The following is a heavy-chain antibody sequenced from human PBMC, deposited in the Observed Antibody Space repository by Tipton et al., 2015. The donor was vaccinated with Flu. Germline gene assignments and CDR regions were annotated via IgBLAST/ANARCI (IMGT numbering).Heavy chain of an antibody. V-gene: IGHV4-61*02. CDR1: GDSISSGSYY. D-gene: IGHD6-19*01. CDR2: IYSSGST. CDR3: ARAGRGSSGGLGNYYFDY. Sequence: TLSLTCTVSGDSISSGSYYWSWIRQPAGKGLEWIGRIYSSGSTNYAPSLKSRVTISADTSKNQFSLKLSSVTAADTAVYYCARAGRGSSGGLGNYYFDYWGQGTLVTVSS. J-gene: IGHJ4*02.